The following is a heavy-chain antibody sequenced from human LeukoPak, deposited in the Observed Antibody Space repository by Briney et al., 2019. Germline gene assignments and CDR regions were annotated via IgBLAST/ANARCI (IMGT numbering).Heavy chain of an antibody. D-gene: IGHD3-3*01. Sequence: KESGPTLVKPTQTLTLTCTFSGFSLSTSGVGVGWIRQPPGKALEWLALIYWNDDKRYSPSLKSRLTITKDTSKNQVVLTMTNMDPVDTATYYCAHIRLHFFGVVPSGYWGQGTLVTVSS. J-gene: IGHJ4*02. CDR1: GFSLSTSGVG. V-gene: IGHV2-5*01. CDR3: AHIRLHFFGVVPSGY. CDR2: IYWNDDK.